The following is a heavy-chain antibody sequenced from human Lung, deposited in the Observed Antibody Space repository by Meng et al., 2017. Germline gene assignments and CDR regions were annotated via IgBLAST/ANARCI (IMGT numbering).Heavy chain of an antibody. CDR2: IDWDDDK. V-gene: IGHV2-70*04. CDR3: ARTGIVVVDAFDI. Sequence: SGPTLVKPTQTLTLTCTFSGFSLSTSGMRVSWIRQPPGKALEWLARIDWDDDKFYSTSLKTRLNISKDTSKNQVVLTMTNMDPVDTATYYCARTGIVVVDAFDIWGQGTMVTVSS. D-gene: IGHD3-22*01. CDR1: GFSLSTSGMR. J-gene: IGHJ3*02.